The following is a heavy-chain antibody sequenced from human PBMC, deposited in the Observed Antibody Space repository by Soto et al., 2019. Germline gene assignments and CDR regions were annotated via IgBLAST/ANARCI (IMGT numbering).Heavy chain of an antibody. Sequence: QVQLVQSAVEVKNPGASVKLSCQASGYTFINYYIHWVRQAPGQGLEWMGLINPSDAYTEYAQRFQGRVAITRDTSTNTVYMDLYTLTSDDTAMYYWARDEVTTIVRTFDFWGQGPLVTVSS. CDR1: GYTFINYY. V-gene: IGHV1-46*01. D-gene: IGHD2-21*02. CDR3: ARDEVTTIVRTFDF. J-gene: IGHJ4*02. CDR2: INPSDAYT.